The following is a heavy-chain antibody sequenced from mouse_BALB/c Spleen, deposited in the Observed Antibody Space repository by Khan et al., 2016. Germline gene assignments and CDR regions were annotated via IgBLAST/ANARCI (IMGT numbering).Heavy chain of an antibody. D-gene: IGHD2-4*01. Sequence: EVQLQESGPGLVKPSQSLSLTCSVTGYSITSGYYWNWIRQFPGNKLEWMGYISYDGSNNYNPSLKNRISITRDTSKNQFFLKLNSVTTEDTATYYSERGADYVVAWFAYWGQGTLVTVSA. CDR3: ERGADYVVAWFAY. CDR2: ISYDGSN. J-gene: IGHJ3*01. V-gene: IGHV3-6*02. CDR1: GYSITSGYY.